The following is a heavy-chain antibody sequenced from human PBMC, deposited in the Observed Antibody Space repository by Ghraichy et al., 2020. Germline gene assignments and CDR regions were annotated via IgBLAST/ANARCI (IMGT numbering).Heavy chain of an antibody. CDR2: INAGNGNT. CDR3: ARPYCSSTSCPAGDFDY. Sequence: ASVKVSCKASGYTFTSYAMHWVRQAPGQRLEWMGWINAGNGNTKYSQKFQGRVTITRDTSASTAYMELSSLRSEDTAVYYCARPYCSSTSCPAGDFDYWGQGTLVTVSS. D-gene: IGHD2-2*01. CDR1: GYTFTSYA. J-gene: IGHJ4*02. V-gene: IGHV1-3*01.